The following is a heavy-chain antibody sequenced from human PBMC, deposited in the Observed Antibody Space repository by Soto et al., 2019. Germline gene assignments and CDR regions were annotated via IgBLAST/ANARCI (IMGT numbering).Heavy chain of an antibody. CDR2: IIPILGRA. D-gene: IGHD2-2*01. CDR1: GGPFSSYH. CDR3: AIVGGTTSSNWFHP. J-gene: IGHJ5*02. V-gene: IGHV1-69*08. Sequence: QVQLVQSGAEVKKPGSSVKLSCKASGGPFSSYHISWVRQAPGQGLEWVGRIIPILGRANNAQHFQGRVTITADTSTNSAYMELSSLTSDDTAVYYCAIVGGTTSSNWFHPWGHGTLVTVSS.